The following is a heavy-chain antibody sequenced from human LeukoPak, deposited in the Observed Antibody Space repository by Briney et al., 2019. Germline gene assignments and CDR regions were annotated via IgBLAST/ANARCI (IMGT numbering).Heavy chain of an antibody. D-gene: IGHD5-18*01. Sequence: SVKVSCKTSGGTFISSAITWVRQAPGQGLEWMGRIIPVLNITRYTQKFQGRVTITADTSTSTVYMELSSLRSEETAVYYCARDQGLTAPPPYGLDVWGQGTTVIVSS. CDR1: GGTFISSA. CDR3: ARDQGLTAPPPYGLDV. CDR2: IIPVLNIT. J-gene: IGHJ6*02. V-gene: IGHV1-69*04.